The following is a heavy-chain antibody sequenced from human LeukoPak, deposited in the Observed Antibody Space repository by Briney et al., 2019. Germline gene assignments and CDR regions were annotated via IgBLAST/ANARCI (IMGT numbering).Heavy chain of an antibody. CDR2: IRHVGSNE. J-gene: IGHJ3*02. V-gene: IGHV3-30*02. D-gene: IGHD2-2*01. Sequence: GGSLRLSCVASGFAFSNYGMHWVRQAPGKGLEWVAFIRHVGSNEYYADSVRGRFAISRDNSQNTLHLQMNILRAEDTAVYYCAKVGQSAGIVVVPAAPAFDIWGQGTMVTVSS. CDR3: AKVGQSAGIVVVPAAPAFDI. CDR1: GFAFSNYG.